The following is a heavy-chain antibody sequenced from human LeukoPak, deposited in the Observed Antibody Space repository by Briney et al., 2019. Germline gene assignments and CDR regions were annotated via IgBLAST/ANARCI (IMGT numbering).Heavy chain of an antibody. J-gene: IGHJ5*02. Sequence: ASVKVSCKASGYTFTGYYMHWVRQAPGQGLEWMGWINPNSGGTNYAQKFQGRVTMTRDTSISTAYMELSRLRSDDTAVYYCARDLDGYKSGGWFDPWGQGTLVTVSS. V-gene: IGHV1-2*02. CDR1: GYTFTGYY. CDR3: ARDLDGYKSGGWFDP. CDR2: INPNSGGT. D-gene: IGHD5-24*01.